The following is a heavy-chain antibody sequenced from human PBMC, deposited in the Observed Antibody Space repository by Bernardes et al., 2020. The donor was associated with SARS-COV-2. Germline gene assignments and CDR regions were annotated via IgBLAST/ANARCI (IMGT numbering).Heavy chain of an antibody. Sequence: SDTLSLTCTVSGGSISDYYWNWIRQPPGKGLAWVGYINYSGSTNYNPSLKSRVTLSIDTSKNQFSLKLGSVTAADTAVYYCVRRTVRDWDDTFDIWGQGTMVTVSS. J-gene: IGHJ3*02. CDR1: GGSISDYY. CDR2: INYSGST. CDR3: VRRTVRDWDDTFDI. D-gene: IGHD3-10*01. V-gene: IGHV4-59*08.